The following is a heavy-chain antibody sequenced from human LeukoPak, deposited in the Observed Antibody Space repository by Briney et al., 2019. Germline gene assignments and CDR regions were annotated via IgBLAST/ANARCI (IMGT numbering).Heavy chain of an antibody. V-gene: IGHV3-30*18. CDR2: ISYDGSIE. CDR3: AKGISSGYFDY. CDR1: GFTFSSYG. J-gene: IGHJ4*02. D-gene: IGHD3-22*01. Sequence: PGRSLRLSCAASGFTFSSYGMHWVRQAPGKGLECVAVISYDGSIEYYADSVKGRFSISGDNSKNTLYLQMNSLRAEDTALYYCAKGISSGYFDYWGQGTLVTVSS.